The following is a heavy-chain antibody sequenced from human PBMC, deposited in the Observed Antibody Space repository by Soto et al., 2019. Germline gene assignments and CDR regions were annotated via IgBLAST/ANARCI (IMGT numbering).Heavy chain of an antibody. Sequence: ASVKVSCKASGGTFSSYAISWVRQAPGQGLEWMGGIIPIFGTANYAQKFQGRVTITADKSTSTAYMELSSLRSEDTAVYYCAREKGLDYYDSSDDAFDIWGQGTMVTVSS. CDR2: IIPIFGTA. V-gene: IGHV1-69*06. CDR3: AREKGLDYYDSSDDAFDI. J-gene: IGHJ3*02. CDR1: GGTFSSYA. D-gene: IGHD3-22*01.